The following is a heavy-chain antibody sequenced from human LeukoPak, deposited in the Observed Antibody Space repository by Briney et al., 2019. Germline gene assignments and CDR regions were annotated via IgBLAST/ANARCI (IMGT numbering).Heavy chain of an antibody. CDR2: IKQDESEK. J-gene: IGHJ4*02. V-gene: IGHV3-7*01. CDR3: ARDKIEGPTKLDY. D-gene: IGHD1-1*01. CDR1: GFTFSSYW. Sequence: GGSLRLSCAASGFTFSSYWMSWGRQAPGKGLEWVANIKQDESEKYYVDSVKGRFTISRDNAKNSLYLQMNSLRAEDTAVYYCARDKIEGPTKLDYWGQGILVTVSS.